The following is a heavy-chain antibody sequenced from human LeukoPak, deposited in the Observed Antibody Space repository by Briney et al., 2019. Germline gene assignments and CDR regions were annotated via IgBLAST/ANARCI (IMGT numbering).Heavy chain of an antibody. CDR3: ARFLYSSSWYVWFDP. Sequence: SETLSLTCTVSGGSISSSSYYWSWIRQPPGKGLEWIGSIYYSGSTYYNPSLKSRVTISVDTSKNQFSLKLSSVTAADTAVYYCARFLYSSSWYVWFDPWGQGTLVTVSS. CDR1: GGSISSSSYY. V-gene: IGHV4-39*07. D-gene: IGHD6-13*01. CDR2: IYYSGST. J-gene: IGHJ5*02.